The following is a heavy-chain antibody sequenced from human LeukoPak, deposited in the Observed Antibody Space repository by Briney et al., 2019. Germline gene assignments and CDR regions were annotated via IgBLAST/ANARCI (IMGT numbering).Heavy chain of an antibody. D-gene: IGHD2-15*01. CDR1: GFTFSSYW. CDR2: IKQDGSEK. J-gene: IGHJ4*02. CDR3: ARYRMVVPFDY. Sequence: GGSLRLSCAASGFTFSSYWMSWVRQAPGKGLEWVANIKQDGSEKYYVDSVKGRFTNSRDNAKDSLYLQMNSLRAEDTAVYYCARYRMVVPFDYWGQGTLVTVSS. V-gene: IGHV3-7*01.